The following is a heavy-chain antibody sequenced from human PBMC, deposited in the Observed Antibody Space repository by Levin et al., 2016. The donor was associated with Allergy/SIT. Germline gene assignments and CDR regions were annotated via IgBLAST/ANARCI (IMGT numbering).Heavy chain of an antibody. CDR3: VRERRQYDILTGYLPEFYFDH. CDR1: GFSFSKYE. D-gene: IGHD3-9*01. Sequence: GESLKISCAASGFSFSKYEMNWVRQAPGKGLEWVSYISSSDSTIYYADSVKGRFTISRDNAKNSLYLQMNSLRAEDTAVYYCVRERRQYDILTGYLPEFYFDHWGQGTLVTVSS. CDR2: ISSSDSTI. J-gene: IGHJ4*02. V-gene: IGHV3-48*03.